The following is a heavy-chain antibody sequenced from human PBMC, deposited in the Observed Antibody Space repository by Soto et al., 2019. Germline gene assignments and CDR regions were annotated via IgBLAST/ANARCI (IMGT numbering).Heavy chain of an antibody. CDR1: GGSFSGYY. CDR3: VRGGYSYGYYYYYGMDV. J-gene: IGHJ6*02. V-gene: IGHV4-34*01. D-gene: IGHD5-18*01. Sequence: LSLTCAVYGGSFSGYYWSWIRQPPGKGLEWIGEINHSGSTNYNPSLKSRVTISVDTSKNQFSLKLSSVTAADTAVYYCVRGGYSYGYYYYYGMDVWGQGTTVTVS. CDR2: INHSGST.